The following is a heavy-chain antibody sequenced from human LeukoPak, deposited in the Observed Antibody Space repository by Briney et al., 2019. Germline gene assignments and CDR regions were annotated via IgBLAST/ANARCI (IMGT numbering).Heavy chain of an antibody. CDR3: AREGIAVALDY. CDR2: ISYDGSNK. CDR1: GFTFSSYA. Sequence: GRSLRLSCAASGFTFSSYAMHWVRQAPGKGLEWVAVISYDGSNKYYADSVKGRFTISRDNSMNTLYLQMNSLRAEDTAVYYCAREGIAVALDYWGQGTPVTVSS. V-gene: IGHV3-30*04. J-gene: IGHJ4*02. D-gene: IGHD6-19*01.